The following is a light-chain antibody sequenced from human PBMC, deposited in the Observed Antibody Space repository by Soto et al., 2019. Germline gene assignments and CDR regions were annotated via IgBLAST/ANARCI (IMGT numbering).Light chain of an antibody. V-gene: IGKV3-11*01. J-gene: IGKJ1*01. CDR3: QQRSKWPPS. Sequence: EILLTQSPATLSLSPGEGATLSCRASQSVGIYLAWYQQKPGQAPSLLIYDASKRATGIPARFSGSGSGTDFTLTISGLEREDFAIYYCQQRSKWPPSFGQGTKVEIK. CDR2: DAS. CDR1: QSVGIY.